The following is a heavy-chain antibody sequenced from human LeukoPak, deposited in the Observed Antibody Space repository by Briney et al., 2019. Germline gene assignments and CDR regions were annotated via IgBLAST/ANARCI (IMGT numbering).Heavy chain of an antibody. CDR1: GGSFSGYH. CDR2: INHSGST. V-gene: IGHV4-34*01. CDR3: ARVTPYGSSWYKRYYYYYMDV. Sequence: PSETLSLTCAVYGGSFSGYHWSWIRQPPGKGLEWIGEINHSGSTNYNPSLKSRVTISVDTSKNQFSLKLSSVTAADTAVYYCARVTPYGSSWYKRYYYYYMDVWGKGTTVTVSS. J-gene: IGHJ6*03. D-gene: IGHD6-13*01.